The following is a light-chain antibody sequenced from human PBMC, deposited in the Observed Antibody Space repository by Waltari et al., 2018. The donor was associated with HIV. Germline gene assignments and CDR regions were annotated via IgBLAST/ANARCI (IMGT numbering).Light chain of an antibody. CDR2: VNSDGSH. Sequence: QLALAQSPSASASLGASVKLTCTLSSGHSSNAIAWHQQQPEKGPRYLMKVNSDGSHIKGDGIPDRFSGSSSGAARYLTISSLQSEDEADYYCQTWGSGIRVFGGGTKLTVL. J-gene: IGLJ3*02. CDR3: QTWGSGIRV. CDR1: SGHSSNA. V-gene: IGLV4-69*01.